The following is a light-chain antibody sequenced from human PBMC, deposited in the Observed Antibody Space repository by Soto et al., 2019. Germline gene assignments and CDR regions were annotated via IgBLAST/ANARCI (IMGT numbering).Light chain of an antibody. V-gene: IGLV2-14*01. Sequence: QSALTQPASVSGSPGQSITISCTETSSDVGGYKYVSWYQQHPDKAPKLIIYDVTNRPSGISNRFSGSKSGNTASLTISGLQAEDEADYYCSSYTSSSSYVFGTGTKLTVL. CDR3: SSYTSSSSYV. J-gene: IGLJ1*01. CDR1: SSDVGGYKY. CDR2: DVT.